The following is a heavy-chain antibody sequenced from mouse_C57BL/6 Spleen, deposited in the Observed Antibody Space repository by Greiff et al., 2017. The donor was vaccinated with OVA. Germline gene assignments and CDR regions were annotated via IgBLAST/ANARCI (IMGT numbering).Heavy chain of an antibody. J-gene: IGHJ2*01. CDR2: IDPSDSYT. Sequence: VQLQQPGAELVMPGASVKLSCKASGYTFTSYWMHWVKQRPGQGLEWIGEIDPSDSYTNYNQKFKGKSTLTVDKPSSTAYMQLSSLTSEDSAVYYCARSRLLPRKDFDYWGQGTTLTVSS. CDR3: ARSRLLPRKDFDY. V-gene: IGHV1-69*01. D-gene: IGHD2-3*01. CDR1: GYTFTSYW.